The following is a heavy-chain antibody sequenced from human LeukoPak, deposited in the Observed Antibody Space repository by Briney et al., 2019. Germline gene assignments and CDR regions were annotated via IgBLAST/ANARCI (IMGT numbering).Heavy chain of an antibody. CDR1: GGSISSGSYY. D-gene: IGHD2-2*01. V-gene: IGHV4-61*02. Sequence: SQTLSLTCTVSGGSISSGSYYWSWIRQPAGKGLEWIGRIYTSGSTNYNPSLKSRVTISVDTSKNQFSLKLSSVTAADTAVYYCANTVVVPDYYYMDVWGKGTTVTVSS. CDR3: ANTVVVPDYYYMDV. CDR2: IYTSGST. J-gene: IGHJ6*03.